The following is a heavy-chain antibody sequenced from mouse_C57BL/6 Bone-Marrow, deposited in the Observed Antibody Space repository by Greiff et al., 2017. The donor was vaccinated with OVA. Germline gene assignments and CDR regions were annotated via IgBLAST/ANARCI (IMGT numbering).Heavy chain of an antibody. Sequence: QVQLQQSGPELVKPGASVKISCKASGYAFSSSWMNWVKQRPGKGLEWIGRIYPGDGDTNYNGKFKGKATLTADKSSSTAYMQLSSLTSEDSAVYFCARNYSNSGAMDYWGQGTSVTVSS. D-gene: IGHD2-5*01. CDR1: GYAFSSSW. CDR3: ARNYSNSGAMDY. J-gene: IGHJ4*01. V-gene: IGHV1-82*01. CDR2: IYPGDGDT.